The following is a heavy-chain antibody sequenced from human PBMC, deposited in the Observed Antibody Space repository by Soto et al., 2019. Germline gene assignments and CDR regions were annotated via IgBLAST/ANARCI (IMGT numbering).Heavy chain of an antibody. J-gene: IGHJ4*02. V-gene: IGHV4-39*01. Sequence: PSETLSLTCTVSGGSIITNTYYWVWFRQPPGKGLEWIGTVFYTGGTYYNTSLKSRVTISVDTSKNQFSLQMSSVVAADTAVYFCASLHSGYAFYLDNGGPGALVTVSS. CDR3: ASLHSGYAFYLDN. D-gene: IGHD5-12*01. CDR2: VFYTGGT. CDR1: GGSIITNTYY.